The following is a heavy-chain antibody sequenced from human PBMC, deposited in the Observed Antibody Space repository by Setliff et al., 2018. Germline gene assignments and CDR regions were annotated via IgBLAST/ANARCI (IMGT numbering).Heavy chain of an antibody. D-gene: IGHD3-22*01. Sequence: SETLSLTCSVSGGSISSADYNWTWIRQPSGKGLEWIGSIYYSGSTNYNPSLKSRVTISVDTSKNQFSLKLSSVTAADTAVYYCARDFWYYDSSGYYEFPYFDYWGQGTLVTVSS. J-gene: IGHJ4*02. V-gene: IGHV4-61*08. CDR1: GGSISSADYN. CDR3: ARDFWYYDSSGYYEFPYFDY. CDR2: IYYSGST.